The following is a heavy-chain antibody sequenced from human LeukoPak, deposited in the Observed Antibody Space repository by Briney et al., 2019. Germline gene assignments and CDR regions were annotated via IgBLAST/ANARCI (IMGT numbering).Heavy chain of an antibody. J-gene: IGHJ4*02. D-gene: IGHD3-10*01. CDR3: VTSWVRQERDF. CDR2: IEPDGSGK. CDR1: GFIFRDYW. V-gene: IGHV3-7*01. Sequence: GGSLRLSCAASGFIFRDYWMSWVRQAPGKRLEWVADIEPDGSGKTYVDSVKGRFTISRDNAQQSLYLQMDTLTAEDTAVYYCVTSWVRQERDFWGQGTLVTVSS.